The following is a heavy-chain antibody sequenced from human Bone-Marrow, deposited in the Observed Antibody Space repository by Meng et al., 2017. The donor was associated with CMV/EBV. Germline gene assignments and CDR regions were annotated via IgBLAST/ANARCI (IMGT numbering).Heavy chain of an antibody. V-gene: IGHV3-33*01. D-gene: IGHD2-2*01. CDR2: IWYDGSKK. Sequence: GESLKISCAASGFTFSSYGMHWVRQAPGKGLEWVAVIWYDGSKKHYAAFVKGRFTISRDNSKNTLYLQMNSLRAEDTAVYYCARDVYCSGTSCYPTEYFYYGMDVWGQGTTVTVSS. J-gene: IGHJ6*02. CDR3: ARDVYCSGTSCYPTEYFYYGMDV. CDR1: GFTFSSYG.